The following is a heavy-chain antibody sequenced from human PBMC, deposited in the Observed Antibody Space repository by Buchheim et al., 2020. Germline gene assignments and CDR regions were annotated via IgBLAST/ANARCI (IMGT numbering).Heavy chain of an antibody. Sequence: QVQLVQSGAEVKKPGASVKVSCKASGYTFTSYYMHWVRQAPGQGLEWMGIINPSGGSTSYAQKFQGRVTMNRDTSTSTVYMELGSLRSEDTAVYYCARGLTMVRGVITDNRDLDYWGQGTL. J-gene: IGHJ4*02. V-gene: IGHV1-46*01. CDR2: INPSGGST. CDR3: ARGLTMVRGVITDNRDLDY. D-gene: IGHD3-10*01. CDR1: GYTFTSYY.